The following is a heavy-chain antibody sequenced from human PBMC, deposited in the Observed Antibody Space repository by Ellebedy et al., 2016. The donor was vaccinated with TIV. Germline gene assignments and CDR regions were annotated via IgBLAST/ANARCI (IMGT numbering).Heavy chain of an antibody. J-gene: IGHJ4*02. D-gene: IGHD7-27*01. CDR3: GRDKLSGATILDY. CDR1: GFSFTSYW. V-gene: IGHV3-7*03. Sequence: GGSLRLSCAVTGFSFTSYWMSWVRQAPGRGLEWVANIKQDGGEKYYVDSVKGRFTISRDNAKNSLYLQMNSLRAEDTAVYYCGRDKLSGATILDYWGQGTLVTVSS. CDR2: IKQDGGEK.